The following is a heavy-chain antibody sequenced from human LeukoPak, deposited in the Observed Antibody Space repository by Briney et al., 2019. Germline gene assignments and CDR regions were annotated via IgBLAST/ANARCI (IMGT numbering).Heavy chain of an antibody. CDR3: ARVALAYCGGDCYPDRYYFDY. D-gene: IGHD2-21*02. V-gene: IGHV3-7*04. J-gene: IGHJ4*02. CDR1: GLTISSYW. Sequence: GGSLRLSCAASGLTISSYWMSWVRQAPGKGLEWVANIKQDGSEKYYVDSVKGRFTISRDNAKNSLYLQMNSLRAEDTAVYYCARVALAYCGGDCYPDRYYFDYWGQGTLVTVSS. CDR2: IKQDGSEK.